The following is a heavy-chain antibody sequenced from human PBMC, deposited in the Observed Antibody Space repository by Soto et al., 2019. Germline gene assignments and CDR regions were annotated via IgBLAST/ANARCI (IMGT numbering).Heavy chain of an antibody. V-gene: IGHV4-59*01. CDR2: IYYSGST. CDR1: GGSISSYY. J-gene: IGHJ5*02. CDR3: ARDQRHDFWSGYHNWFDP. Sequence: LSLTCTVSGGSISSYYWSWIRQPPGKGLEWIGYIYYSGSTNYNPSLKSRVTISVDTSKNQFSLKLSSVTAADTAVYYCARDQRHDFWSGYHNWFDPWGQGTVVTVS. D-gene: IGHD3-3*01.